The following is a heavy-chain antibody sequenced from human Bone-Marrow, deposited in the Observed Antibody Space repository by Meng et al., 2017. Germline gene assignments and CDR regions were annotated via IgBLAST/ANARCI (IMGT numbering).Heavy chain of an antibody. CDR1: GFTFSSYS. V-gene: IGHV3-21*01. D-gene: IGHD1-14*01. CDR2: ISSSSSYI. J-gene: IGHJ5*02. Sequence: VQLVEAGGGSCKPGWSLRLSCAASGFTFSSYSMNWVRQAPGKGLGWVSSISSSSSYIYYADSVKGRFTISRDNAKNSLYLQMNSLRAEDTAVYYCATNPLFDPWGQGTLVTVSS. CDR3: ATNPLFDP.